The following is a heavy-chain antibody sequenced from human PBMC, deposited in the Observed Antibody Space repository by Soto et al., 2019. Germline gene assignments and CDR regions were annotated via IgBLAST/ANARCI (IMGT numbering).Heavy chain of an antibody. CDR2: INEDGRSI. J-gene: IGHJ4*02. Sequence: EVQLVESGGGLVQPGGSLRLSCAASGFTFSNFWMHWVRQVPGKGLMWVSRINEDGRSINYADSVKGRFTISRDNARDTLYLEMNSLRAEEPAINCGTRDIGGWGAYWGQGALVTVSS. D-gene: IGHD3-10*01. CDR3: TRDIGGWGAY. V-gene: IGHV3-74*01. CDR1: GFTFSNFW.